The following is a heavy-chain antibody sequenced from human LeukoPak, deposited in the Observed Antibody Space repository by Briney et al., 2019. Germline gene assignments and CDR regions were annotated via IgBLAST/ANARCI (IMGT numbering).Heavy chain of an antibody. J-gene: IGHJ5*02. CDR3: AREPDSSGYYYNWFGP. CDR2: INHSGST. V-gene: IGHV4-34*01. D-gene: IGHD3-22*01. Sequence: PSETLSLTCAVYGGSFSGYYWSWIRQPPGKGLEWIGEINHSGSTNYNPSLKSRVTISVDTSKNQFSLKLSSVTAADTAVYYCAREPDSSGYYYNWFGPWGQGTLVTVSS. CDR1: GGSFSGYY.